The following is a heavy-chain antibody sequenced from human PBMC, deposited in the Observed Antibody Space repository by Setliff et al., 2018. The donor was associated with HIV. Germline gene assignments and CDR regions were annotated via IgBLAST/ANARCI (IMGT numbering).Heavy chain of an antibody. Sequence: GGSLSLSCAASGFTFSSYSRHGVRQDPGKGLEWVAVIWYDGNNKYYADSVKGRFTISRDNSKNTLYLQMNSLRAEDTAVYYCAKVALEVWGGSGSFVPDAFDIWGQGTMVTVS. J-gene: IGHJ3*02. D-gene: IGHD3-10*01. V-gene: IGHV3-33*06. CDR3: AKVALEVWGGSGSFVPDAFDI. CDR2: IWYDGNNK. CDR1: GFTFSSYS.